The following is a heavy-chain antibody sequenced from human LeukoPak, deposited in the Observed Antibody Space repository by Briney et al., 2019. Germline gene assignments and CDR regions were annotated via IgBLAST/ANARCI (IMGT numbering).Heavy chain of an antibody. J-gene: IGHJ4*02. D-gene: IGHD1-7*01. CDR1: VFPFSRFS. CDR3: ARDHNWNYDY. Sequence: PGGSLRLSCVTWVFPFSRFSMNWPPRTRGRGGVWVSYIGPASSSTISYADSVRGRFTISRDNAKNSLYLQMNSLRAEDTAVYYCARDHNWNYDYWGQGTLVTVSS. V-gene: IGHV3-48*01. CDR2: IGPASSSTI.